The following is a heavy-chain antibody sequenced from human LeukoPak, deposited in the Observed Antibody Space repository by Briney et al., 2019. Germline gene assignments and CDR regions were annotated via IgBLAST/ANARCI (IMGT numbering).Heavy chain of an antibody. CDR1: EYSFTSYW. J-gene: IGHJ4*02. CDR3: ARLNPTLVEYYFDY. CDR2: IYPGDSDT. D-gene: IGHD3-10*01. V-gene: IGHV5-51*01. Sequence: KRGESLKISCKGSEYSFTSYWIGWVRQMPGKGLEWMGIIYPGDSDTRYSPSFQGQVTISADKSISTAYLQWSSLKASDTAMYYCARLNPTLVEYYFDYWGQGTLVTVSS.